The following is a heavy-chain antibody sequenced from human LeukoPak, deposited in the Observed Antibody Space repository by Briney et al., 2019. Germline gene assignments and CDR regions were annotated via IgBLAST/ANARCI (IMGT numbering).Heavy chain of an antibody. J-gene: IGHJ4*02. CDR2: IKQDGSEK. V-gene: IGHV3-7*01. Sequence: PGGALRLSCVVSGFTFSSFSMSWGRQAPGKGMEWVANIKQDGSEKYYVDSVKGRFTISRDDAKNSMYLQMNSRTVDDTAVYYCARGRGSQWGQGTLVTVSS. D-gene: IGHD1-26*01. CDR3: ARGRGSQ. CDR1: GFTFSSFS.